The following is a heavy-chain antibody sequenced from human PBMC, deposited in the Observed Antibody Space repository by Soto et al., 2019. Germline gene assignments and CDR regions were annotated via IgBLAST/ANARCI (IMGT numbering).Heavy chain of an antibody. CDR2: IWYDGSNK. J-gene: IGHJ6*02. V-gene: IGHV3-33*01. CDR3: ARSPDSSSWYYYYYYGMDV. Sequence: GGSLRLSCAASGFTFSSYGMHWVRQAPGKGLEWVAVIWYDGSNKYYADSVKGRFTISRDNSKNTLYLQMNSLRAEDTAVYYCARSPDSSSWYYYYYYGMDVWGQGTTVTVSS. CDR1: GFTFSSYG. D-gene: IGHD6-13*01.